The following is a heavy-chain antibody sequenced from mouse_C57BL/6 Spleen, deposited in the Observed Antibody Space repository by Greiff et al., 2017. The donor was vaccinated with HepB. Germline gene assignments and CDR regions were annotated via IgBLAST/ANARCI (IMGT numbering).Heavy chain of an antibody. Sequence: EVQLVESGGDLVKPGGSLKLSCAASGFTFSSYGMSWVRQTPDKRLEWVATISSGGSYTYYPDSVKGRFTISRDNAKNTLYLQMSSLKSEDTAMYYCASPYYYGSSLGYWGQGTTLTVSS. CDR1: GFTFSSYG. V-gene: IGHV5-6*01. CDR3: ASPYYYGSSLGY. D-gene: IGHD1-1*01. CDR2: ISSGGSYT. J-gene: IGHJ2*01.